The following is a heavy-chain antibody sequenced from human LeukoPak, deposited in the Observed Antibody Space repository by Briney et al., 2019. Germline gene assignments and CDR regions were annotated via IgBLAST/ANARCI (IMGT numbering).Heavy chain of an antibody. CDR3: ARGQLVIHYFDY. D-gene: IGHD3-9*01. J-gene: IGHJ4*02. CDR1: GFTFSDYY. CDR2: ISSSSSYT. V-gene: IGHV3-11*05. Sequence: PGGSLRLSCTASGFTFSDYYMSWIRQAPGKGLEWVSYISSSSSYTNYADSVKGRFTISRDNAKNSLYLQMNSLRAEDTAVYYCARGQLVIHYFDYWGQGTLVTVSS.